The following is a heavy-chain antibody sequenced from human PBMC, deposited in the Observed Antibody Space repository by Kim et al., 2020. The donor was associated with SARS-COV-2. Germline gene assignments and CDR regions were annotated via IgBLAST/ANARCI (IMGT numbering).Heavy chain of an antibody. CDR3: ARSYYGSGSLRCFDY. CDR2: ISSSGSTI. J-gene: IGHJ4*02. Sequence: GGSLRLSCAASGFTFSSYEMNWVRQAPGKGLEWVSYISSSGSTIYYADSVKGRFTISRDNAKNSLYLQMNSLRAEDTAVYYCARSYYGSGSLRCFDYWGQGTLVTVSS. D-gene: IGHD3-10*01. CDR1: GFTFSSYE. V-gene: IGHV3-48*03.